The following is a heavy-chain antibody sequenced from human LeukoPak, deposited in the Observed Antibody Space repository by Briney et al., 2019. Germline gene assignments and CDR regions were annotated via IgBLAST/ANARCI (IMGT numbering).Heavy chain of an antibody. J-gene: IGHJ5*02. CDR3: ARDGGSNNYWFDP. V-gene: IGHV4-34*01. D-gene: IGHD4-23*01. CDR1: DGSFSSYY. Sequence: SETLSLTCAVYDGSFSSYYWTWIRQPPGKGLEWIGEINHSGITNYRPSLKSRVTISLDTSKNQFSLKLTSVTTADTAVHYCARDGGSNNYWFDPWGQGALVTVSS. CDR2: INHSGIT.